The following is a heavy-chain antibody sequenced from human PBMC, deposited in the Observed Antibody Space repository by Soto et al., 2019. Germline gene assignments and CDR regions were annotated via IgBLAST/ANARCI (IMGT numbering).Heavy chain of an antibody. CDR2: IYRSGST. CDR3: AREAYKRGATNPFFDY. V-gene: IGHV4-4*01. CDR1: GDSISSSNW. D-gene: IGHD1-26*01. J-gene: IGHJ4*02. Sequence: PSETLSLTCDVYGDSISSSNWWSWVRQPPGKGLEWIGEIYRSGSTNYNPSLKSRVSISIDKSKNQFSLRLSSVTAADTAVYRCAREAYKRGATNPFFDYWGQGTLVTVSS.